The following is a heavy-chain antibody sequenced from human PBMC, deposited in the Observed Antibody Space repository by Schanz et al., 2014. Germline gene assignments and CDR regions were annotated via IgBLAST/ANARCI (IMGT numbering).Heavy chain of an antibody. CDR3: ARGGYSSGWYDRDIAHFDY. J-gene: IGHJ4*02. D-gene: IGHD6-19*01. CDR2: ISTSNGNT. Sequence: QVQVVQSGAEVKKPGASVKVSCKASGYTFTDYGVIWVRQAPGQGLEWMGWISTSNGNTNYIQKLQGRVTMITDTSTSTAYMELRSLRSDDTAVYYCARGGYSSGWYDRDIAHFDYWGQGTLVTVSS. V-gene: IGHV1-18*01. CDR1: GYTFTDYG.